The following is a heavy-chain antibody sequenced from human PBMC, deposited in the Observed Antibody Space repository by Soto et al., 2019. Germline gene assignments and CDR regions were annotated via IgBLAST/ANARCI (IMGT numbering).Heavy chain of an antibody. CDR3: ARANDYGDYVFPY. V-gene: IGHV3-23*01. D-gene: IGHD4-17*01. Sequence: GGSLRLSCAASGFTFSNAWMSWVRQAPGKGLEWVSAISGSGGSTYYADSVKGRFTISRDNSKNTLYLQMNSLRAEDTAVYYCARANDYGDYVFPYWGQGTLVTVSS. CDR1: GFTFSNAW. CDR2: ISGSGGST. J-gene: IGHJ4*02.